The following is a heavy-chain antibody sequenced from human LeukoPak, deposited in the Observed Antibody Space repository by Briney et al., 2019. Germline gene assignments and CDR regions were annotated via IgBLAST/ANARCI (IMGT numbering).Heavy chain of an antibody. V-gene: IGHV4-59*01. CDR2: IYYSGST. CDR1: GGSISSYY. CDR3: ARDSLGYCSSTSCYYYGMDV. D-gene: IGHD2-2*01. Sequence: NPSETLSLTCSVSGGSISSYYWSWIRQPPGKGLEWIGYIYYSGSTNYNPSLNSRVTISVDTSKNQFSLKLSSVTAADTAVYYCARDSLGYCSSTSCYYYGMDVWGQGTTVTVSS. J-gene: IGHJ6*02.